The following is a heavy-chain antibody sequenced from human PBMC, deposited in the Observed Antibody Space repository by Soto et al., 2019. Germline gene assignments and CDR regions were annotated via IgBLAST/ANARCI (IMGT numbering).Heavy chain of an antibody. CDR2: ISWNSGSI. J-gene: IGHJ6*02. Sequence: GGSLRLSCAASGFTFDDYAMHWVRQAPGKGLEWVSGISWNSGSIGYADSVKGRFTISRDNAKNSLYLQINSLRAEDPALYYFAKETYYDILTGYMASRGMDVWGQGTTVTVSS. CDR3: AKETYYDILTGYMASRGMDV. V-gene: IGHV3-9*01. D-gene: IGHD3-9*01. CDR1: GFTFDDYA.